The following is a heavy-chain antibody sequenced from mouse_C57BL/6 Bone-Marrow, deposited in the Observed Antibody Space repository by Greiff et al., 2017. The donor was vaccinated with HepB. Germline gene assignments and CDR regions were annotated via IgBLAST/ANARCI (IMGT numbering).Heavy chain of an antibody. CDR3: ARRAYGYDKAVNWDYAMDY. Sequence: QVQLQQPGAELVMPGASVKLSCKASGYTFTSYWMHWVKQRPGQGLEWIGEIDPSDSYTNFNQKFKGKSTLTVDKSSSTAYMQLSSLTSEDSAVYYCARRAYGYDKAVNWDYAMDYWGQGTSVTVSS. V-gene: IGHV1-69*01. CDR2: IDPSDSYT. J-gene: IGHJ4*01. CDR1: GYTFTSYW. D-gene: IGHD2-2*01.